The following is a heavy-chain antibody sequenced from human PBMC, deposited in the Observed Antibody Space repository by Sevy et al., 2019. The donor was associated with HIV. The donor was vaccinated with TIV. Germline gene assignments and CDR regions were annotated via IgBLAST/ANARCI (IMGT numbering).Heavy chain of an antibody. CDR1: GFTFIRYA. CDR2: ISYDGSNK. D-gene: IGHD1-1*01. CDR3: AXDRGXNDVTPIYYXYGMDV. Sequence: GGSLRLSCAAXGFTFIRYAMHWVRQAPGKGLEWVAVISYDGSNKYYADSVKGRFTISRDNSQNTLYLQMDSLRPEDTAVYYCAXDRGXNDVTPIYYXYGMDVXXXGTTVTVSS. V-gene: IGHV3-30-3*01. J-gene: IGHJ6*02.